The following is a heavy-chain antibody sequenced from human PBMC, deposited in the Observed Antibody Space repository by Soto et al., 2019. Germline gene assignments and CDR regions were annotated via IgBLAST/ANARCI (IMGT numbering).Heavy chain of an antibody. CDR3: ARWWMYAPRFAP. J-gene: IGHJ5*02. CDR1: GGSMSSYY. D-gene: IGHD2-8*01. V-gene: IGHV4-59*12. CDR2: IYYSGNT. Sequence: AETLSLTCTVSGGSMSSYYWSWIRQPPGKGLEWIGYIYYSGNTYYNPSLKSRVTISVDTSKNQFPLKLSSVTAAGTAVYYCARWWMYAPRFAPWGQGTLVTVTS.